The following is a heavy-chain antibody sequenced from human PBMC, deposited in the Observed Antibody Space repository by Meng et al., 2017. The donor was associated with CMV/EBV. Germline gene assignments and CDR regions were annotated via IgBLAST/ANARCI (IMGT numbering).Heavy chain of an antibody. CDR2: IYYSGST. J-gene: IGHJ6*02. CDR1: GGSISSYY. V-gene: IGHV4-59*01. D-gene: IGHD6-13*01. CDR3: ATARGYSSSWYAEDYYGMDV. Sequence: SETLSLTCTVSGGSISSYYWSWIRQPPGTGLEWIGYIYYSGSTNYNPSLKSRVTISVDTSKNQFSLKLSSVTAADTAVYYCATARGYSSSWYAEDYYGMDVWGQGTTVTVSS.